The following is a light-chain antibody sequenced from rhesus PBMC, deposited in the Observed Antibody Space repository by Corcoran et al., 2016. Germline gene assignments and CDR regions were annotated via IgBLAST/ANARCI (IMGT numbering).Light chain of an antibody. Sequence: DIQMTQSPSSVSASVGDRATITCRASQGMSSDLAWYQQKPGKAPKLLSYYAITLQSGVPSRFSGSGSGTEFTLSISSLQPEDFATYYCQQYNSLPYSFGQGTKVEIK. CDR3: QQYNSLPYS. J-gene: IGKJ2*01. CDR1: QGMSSD. V-gene: IGKV1-25*01. CDR2: YAI.